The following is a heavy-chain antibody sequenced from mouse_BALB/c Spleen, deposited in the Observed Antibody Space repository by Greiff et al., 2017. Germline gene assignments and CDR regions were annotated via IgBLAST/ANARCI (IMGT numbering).Heavy chain of an antibody. V-gene: IGHV1S135*01. Sequence: EVQLQQSGPELMKPGASVKISCKASGYSFTSYYMHWVKQSHGKSLEWIGYIDPFNGGTSYNQKFKGKATLTVDKSSSTAYMHLSSLTSEDSAVYYCARWVTTVVTLDYWGQGTTLTVSS. CDR3: ARWVTTVVTLDY. CDR2: IDPFNGGT. CDR1: GYSFTSYY. J-gene: IGHJ2*01. D-gene: IGHD1-1*01.